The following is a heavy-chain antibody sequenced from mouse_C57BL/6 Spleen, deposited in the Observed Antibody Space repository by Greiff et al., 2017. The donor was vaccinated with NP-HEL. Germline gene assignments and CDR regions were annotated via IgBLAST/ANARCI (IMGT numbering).Heavy chain of an antibody. Sequence: VQLQQSGPELVKPGASVKISCKASGYAFSSSWMNWVKQRPGKGLEWIGRIYPGDGDTNSNGQFKGKATLTADKSSSTAYMPLSSLTSEDSAVYCCTRRANWTEYYCVWGTGTTVTVSS. CDR3: TRRANWTEYYCV. J-gene: IGHJ1*03. CDR1: GYAFSSSW. D-gene: IGHD4-1*01. V-gene: IGHV1-82*01. CDR2: IYPGDGDT.